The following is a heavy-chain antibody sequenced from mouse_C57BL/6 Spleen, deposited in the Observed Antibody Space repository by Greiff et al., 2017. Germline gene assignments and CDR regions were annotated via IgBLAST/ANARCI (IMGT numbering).Heavy chain of an antibody. D-gene: IGHD4-1*01. J-gene: IGHJ2*01. V-gene: IGHV1-64*01. CDR3: ARGVYWDY. Sequence: QVQLQQPGAELVKPGASVKLSCKASGYTFTSYWMHWVKQRPGQGLEWIGMIHPSSGSTNYNEKFKSKATLTVDQSSSPAYMQLSSLASEDSAVYYCARGVYWDYWGQGTTLTVSS. CDR1: GYTFTSYW. CDR2: IHPSSGST.